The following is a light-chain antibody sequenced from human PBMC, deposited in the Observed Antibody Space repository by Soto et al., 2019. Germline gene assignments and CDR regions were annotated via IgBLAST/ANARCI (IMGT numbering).Light chain of an antibody. V-gene: IGLV2-8*01. J-gene: IGLJ2*01. CDR1: SSDVGAYNY. CDR3: CSYAGNNNFV. Sequence: QSALTQPPSASGSPGQSVTISCTGTSSDVGAYNYVSWYQQHPGKAPKLVIYEVSKRPSGVPDRFSGSKSGSTASLTVSGLQAGDESDYYCCSYAGNNNFVFGGRTKLTVL. CDR2: EVS.